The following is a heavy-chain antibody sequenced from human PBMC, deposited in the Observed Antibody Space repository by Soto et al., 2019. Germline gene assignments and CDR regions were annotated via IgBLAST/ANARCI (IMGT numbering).Heavy chain of an antibody. CDR1: GYSFTSYW. D-gene: IGHD3-9*01. J-gene: IGHJ6*02. CDR3: ASTYYDILTGTHYYSMDV. V-gene: IGHV5-10-1*01. CDR2: IDPSDSYT. Sequence: GESLKISCKGSGYSFTSYWISWVRQMPGKGLEWMGRIDPSDSYTNYSPSFQGHVTISADKSISTAYLQWSSLKASDTAMYYCASTYYDILTGTHYYSMDVWGQGTTVTVSS.